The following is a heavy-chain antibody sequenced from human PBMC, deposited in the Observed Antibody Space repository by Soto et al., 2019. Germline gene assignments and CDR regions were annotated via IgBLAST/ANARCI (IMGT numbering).Heavy chain of an antibody. V-gene: IGHV4-59*08. J-gene: IGHJ4*02. CDR3: ARHLDYGDYVFDY. D-gene: IGHD4-17*01. Sequence: SETLSLTCTVSGGSTSSYYWSWIRQPPGKGLEWIGYIYYSGSTNYNPSLKSRVTISVDTSKNQFSLKLSSVTAADTAVYYCARHLDYGDYVFDYWGQGTLVTVSS. CDR1: GGSTSSYY. CDR2: IYYSGST.